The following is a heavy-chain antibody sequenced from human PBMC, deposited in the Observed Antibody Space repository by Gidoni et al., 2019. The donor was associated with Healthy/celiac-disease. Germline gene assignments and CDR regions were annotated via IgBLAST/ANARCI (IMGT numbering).Heavy chain of an antibody. D-gene: IGHD1-1*01. V-gene: IGHV3-33*01. CDR1: GFTFSSYD. CDR2: IWYDGSNK. CDR3: ARDGGPNWNYADY. Sequence: QVQLVESGGGVVQPGRSLRLSCAASGFTFSSYDMHWVRQAPGKGLEWVAVIWYDGSNKYYADSVKGRFTISRDNSKNTLYLQMNSLRAEDTAVYYCARDGGPNWNYADYWGQGTLVTVSS. J-gene: IGHJ4*02.